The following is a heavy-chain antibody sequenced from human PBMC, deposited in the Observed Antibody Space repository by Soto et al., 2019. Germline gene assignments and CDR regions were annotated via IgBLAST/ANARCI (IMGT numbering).Heavy chain of an antibody. CDR1: EFTVSSNY. CDR2: IYSGGST. CDR3: AGRVGATNYGMDV. D-gene: IGHD1-26*01. V-gene: IGHV3-53*01. Sequence: PGGSLRLSCAASEFTVSSNYMNWVRQAPGKGLECVSTIYSGGSTYYADSVKGRFTISRDNSKNTLYLQMNNLRAEGTAVYYCAGRVGATNYGMDVWGQGTTVTVSS. J-gene: IGHJ6*02.